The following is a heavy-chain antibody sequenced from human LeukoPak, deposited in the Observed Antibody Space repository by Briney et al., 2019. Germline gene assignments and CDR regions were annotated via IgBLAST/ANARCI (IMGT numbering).Heavy chain of an antibody. J-gene: IGHJ4*02. CDR3: ARGVNCYGYRPRSYYFDY. Sequence: ASVKVSCKASVYTFTSYDINWVRQATGQGLEWMGWMNPNSGNTGYAQKFQGRVTMTRNTSISTAYMELSSLRSEDTAVYYCARGVNCYGYRPRSYYFDYWGQGTLVTVSS. CDR2: MNPNSGNT. V-gene: IGHV1-8*01. CDR1: VYTFTSYD. D-gene: IGHD5-18*01.